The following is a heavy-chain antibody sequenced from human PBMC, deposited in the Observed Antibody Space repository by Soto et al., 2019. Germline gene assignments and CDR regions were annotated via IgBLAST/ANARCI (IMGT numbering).Heavy chain of an antibody. CDR3: ARGTRIVVVIGGAFDI. CDR1: GSTSTNSY. Sequence: ASVKVSCTASGSTSTNSYVHWLRQAPVQGLEWMGIINPNGDTTSYAQKFLGRITLTRDTSTSTVYMELSSLTSDDTAVYYCARGTRIVVVIGGAFDIWGQGTMVTVSS. D-gene: IGHD3-22*01. J-gene: IGHJ3*02. V-gene: IGHV1-46*01. CDR2: INPNGDTT.